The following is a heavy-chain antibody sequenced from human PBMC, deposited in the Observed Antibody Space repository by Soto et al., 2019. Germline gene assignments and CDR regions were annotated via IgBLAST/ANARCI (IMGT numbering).Heavy chain of an antibody. D-gene: IGHD2-2*02. CDR2: INPNSGGT. J-gene: IGHJ5*02. Sequence: VASVKVTCKASGYTFTGYYMHWVRQAPGQGLEWMGWINPNSGGTNYAQKFQGWVTMTRDTSISTAYMELSRLRSDDTAVYYCARVVEVCSSTSCHIPFDPWGQGTLVTVSS. V-gene: IGHV1-2*04. CDR3: ARVVEVCSSTSCHIPFDP. CDR1: GYTFTGYY.